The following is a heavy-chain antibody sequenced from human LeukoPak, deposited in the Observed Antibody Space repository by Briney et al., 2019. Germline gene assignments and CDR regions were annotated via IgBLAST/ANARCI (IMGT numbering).Heavy chain of an antibody. Sequence: LRLSCAASGFTFDYHTMHWVRQAPGKGLEWVSGINSKSTTIGYEDSVKGRFTISRDNAKKSLSLHMNRLRPEDTALYFCANSFSVAGMNYALDVWGQGTTVTVAS. V-gene: IGHV3-9*01. CDR2: INSKSTTI. D-gene: IGHD6-19*01. J-gene: IGHJ6*02. CDR3: ANSFSVAGMNYALDV. CDR1: GFTFDYHT.